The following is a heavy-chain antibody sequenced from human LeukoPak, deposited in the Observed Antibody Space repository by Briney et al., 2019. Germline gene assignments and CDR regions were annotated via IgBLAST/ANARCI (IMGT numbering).Heavy chain of an antibody. D-gene: IGHD3-22*01. CDR1: GFTFSSYA. V-gene: IGHV3-30-3*01. CDR3: ARDRFYYDSSGPTWFDP. J-gene: IGHJ5*02. Sequence: GGSLRLSCAASGFTFSSYAMHWVRQAPGKGLEWVAVISYDGSNKYYADSVKGRFTISRDNSKNTLYLQMNSLRAEDTAMYYCARDRFYYDSSGPTWFDPWGQGTLVTVSS. CDR2: ISYDGSNK.